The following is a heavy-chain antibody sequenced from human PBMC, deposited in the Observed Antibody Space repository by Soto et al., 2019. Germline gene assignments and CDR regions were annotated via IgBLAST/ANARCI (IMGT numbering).Heavy chain of an antibody. Sequence: GWSLRLSCASSGFTFSSYSMNWVRQSPGKGLEWISYISTTSSSIYYADSVKGRFTISRDNAKNSLFLQMNSLRDEDTAVYYCARKGVAFDYWGQGALVTVSS. D-gene: IGHD3-3*01. CDR3: ARKGVAFDY. CDR2: ISTTSSSI. J-gene: IGHJ4*02. CDR1: GFTFSSYS. V-gene: IGHV3-48*02.